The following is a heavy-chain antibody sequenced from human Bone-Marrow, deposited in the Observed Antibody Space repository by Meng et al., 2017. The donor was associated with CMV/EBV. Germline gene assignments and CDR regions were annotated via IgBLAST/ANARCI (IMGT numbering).Heavy chain of an antibody. CDR2: IYYSGST. CDR3: ARATYSSGRFDY. Sequence: SETLSLTCTVSGGSISSYYWSWIRQHPGKGLEWIGYIYYSGSTYYNPSLKSRVTISVDTSKNQFSLKLSSVTAADTAVYYCARATYSSGRFDYWGQGTLVTVSS. CDR1: GGSISSYY. J-gene: IGHJ4*02. D-gene: IGHD6-19*01. V-gene: IGHV4-59*06.